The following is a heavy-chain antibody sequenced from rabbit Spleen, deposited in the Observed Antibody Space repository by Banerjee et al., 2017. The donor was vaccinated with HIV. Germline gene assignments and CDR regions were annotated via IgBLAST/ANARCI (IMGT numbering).Heavy chain of an antibody. CDR1: GFSFSNKAV. Sequence: QEQLEESGGGLVKPEGTLKLSCTASGFSFSNKAVMCWVRQAPGKGLEWIACINMFTGKSVYASWAKGRFIMSRPSSTTVTLQMTSLTVADTATYFCARDLVAAIGWNFNLWGPGTLVTVS. V-gene: IGHV1S45*01. D-gene: IGHD5-1*01. J-gene: IGHJ4*01. CDR2: INMFTGKS. CDR3: ARDLVAAIGWNFNL.